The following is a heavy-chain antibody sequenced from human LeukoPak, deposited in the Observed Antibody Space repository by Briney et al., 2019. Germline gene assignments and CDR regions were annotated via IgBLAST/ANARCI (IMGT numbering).Heavy chain of an antibody. V-gene: IGHV3-23*01. CDR3: AREAPPRSAGFDP. CDR2: ISGSGGST. Sequence: SSISGSGGSTYYADSVKGRFTISRDNSKNTLYLQMNSLRAEDTAVYYCAREAPPRSAGFDPWGQGTLVTVSS. J-gene: IGHJ5*02.